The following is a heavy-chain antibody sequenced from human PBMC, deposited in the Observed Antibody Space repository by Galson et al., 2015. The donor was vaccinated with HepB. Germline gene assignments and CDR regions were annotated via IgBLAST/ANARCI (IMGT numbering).Heavy chain of an antibody. J-gene: IGHJ3*02. CDR2: IKSKTDGGTT. CDR3: TTVGCTNGVCYSLDAFDI. Sequence: SLRLSCAASGFTFSNAWMSWVRQAPGKGLEWVGRIKSKTDGGTTDYAAPVKGRFTISRDDSKNTLYLQMNSLKTEDTAVYYCTTVGCTNGVCYSLDAFDIWGQGTMVTVSS. D-gene: IGHD2-8*01. V-gene: IGHV3-15*01. CDR1: GFTFSNAW.